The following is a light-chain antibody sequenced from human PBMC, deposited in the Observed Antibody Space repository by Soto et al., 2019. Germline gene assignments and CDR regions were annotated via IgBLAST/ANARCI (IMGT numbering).Light chain of an antibody. CDR1: QSISFY. CDR3: QQSINYPWT. CDR2: EAS. J-gene: IGKJ1*01. V-gene: IGKV1-5*03. Sequence: DIQMTQSPSTLSASVGDRVTITCRASQSISFYLAWYQQKPGKAPKLLIYEASGLESGVPSRFSGSGSGTEFTLTISSLQPDDFATYYCQQSINYPWTIGQETKVEVK.